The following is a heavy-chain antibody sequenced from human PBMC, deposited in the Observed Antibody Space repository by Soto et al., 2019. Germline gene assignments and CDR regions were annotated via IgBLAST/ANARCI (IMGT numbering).Heavy chain of an antibody. V-gene: IGHV3-21*01. CDR1: GFTLSSYS. CDR2: IGGSSGHI. D-gene: IGHD2-8*01. Sequence: EVQLVESGGGLVKPGGSLRLSCAASGFTLSSYSMVWVRQAPEKGLEWVSSIGGSSGHIYYADSLKGRFTISRDNAKNSLYLQMNSLRVDDTAVYYCARTNGAYSNYFDYWGQGTLVTVSS. CDR3: ARTNGAYSNYFDY. J-gene: IGHJ4*02.